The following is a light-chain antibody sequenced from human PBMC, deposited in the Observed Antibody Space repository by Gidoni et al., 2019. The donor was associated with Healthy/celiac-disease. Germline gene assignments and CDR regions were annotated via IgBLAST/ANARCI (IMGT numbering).Light chain of an antibody. J-gene: IGKJ4*01. CDR1: QSISSY. CDR2: AAS. Sequence: DIQMTQSPSSLSASVGDRVTITRRASQSISSYLNWYQQKPGKAPKLLIYAASSLQSGVPSRFSGSGSGTDFTLTISSLQPEDFATYYCQQSYSTSPTFGGGTKVEIK. CDR3: QQSYSTSPT. V-gene: IGKV1-39*01.